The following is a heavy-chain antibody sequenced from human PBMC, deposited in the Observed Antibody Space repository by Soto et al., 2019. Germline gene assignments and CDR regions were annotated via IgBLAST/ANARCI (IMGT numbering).Heavy chain of an antibody. V-gene: IGHV4-4*02. D-gene: IGHD6-13*01. J-gene: IGHJ4*02. Sequence: SETLSLTCALSGGSFTSNNWWTWVRQPPGQGLEWIGEIYRTGSTNCNPSLKSRVTISLDKSENQFSLKVNSMTAADTAVYYCARYRREAVAGYTLDNWGQGILVTVSS. CDR2: IYRTGST. CDR1: GGSFTSNNW. CDR3: ARYRREAVAGYTLDN.